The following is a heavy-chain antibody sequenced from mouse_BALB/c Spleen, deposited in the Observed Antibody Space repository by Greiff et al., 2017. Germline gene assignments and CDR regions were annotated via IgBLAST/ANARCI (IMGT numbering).Heavy chain of an antibody. Sequence: EVHLVESGGGLVKPGGSLKLSCAASGFTFSSYAMSWVRQTPEKRLEWVASISSGGSTYYPDSVKGRFTISRDNAKNNLYLQMSSLRSEDTALYYCARYGSSHWYFDVWGAGTTVTVSS. J-gene: IGHJ1*01. D-gene: IGHD1-1*01. V-gene: IGHV5-6-5*01. CDR1: GFTFSSYA. CDR2: ISSGGST. CDR3: ARYGSSHWYFDV.